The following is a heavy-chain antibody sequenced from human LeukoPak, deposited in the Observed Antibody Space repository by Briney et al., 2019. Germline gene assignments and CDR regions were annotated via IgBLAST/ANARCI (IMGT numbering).Heavy chain of an antibody. J-gene: IGHJ4*02. D-gene: IGHD3-16*02. CDR2: INHSGST. Sequence: SETLSLTCTVSGGSISTYYWSWIRQPPGKGLEWIGEINHSGSTNYNPSLKSRVTISVDTSKNQFSLKLSSVTAADTAVYYCARGYDYVWGSYRYRWNYFDYWGQGTLVTVSS. CDR1: GGSISTYY. CDR3: ARGYDYVWGSYRYRWNYFDY. V-gene: IGHV4-34*01.